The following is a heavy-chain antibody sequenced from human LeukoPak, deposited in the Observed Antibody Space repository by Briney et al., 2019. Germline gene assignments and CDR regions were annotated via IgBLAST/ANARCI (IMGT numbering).Heavy chain of an antibody. J-gene: IGHJ4*02. Sequence: GASVKVSCKASGYTLNGYYLHWVRQAPGQGPEWMGKINTNSGVTDYAQNFQGRVTMTRDTSITTAYMELSRLTSDDTAVYYCARDTGFPFFDFWGQGTLVTVSS. CDR3: ARDTGFPFFDF. CDR1: GYTLNGYY. V-gene: IGHV1-2*02. CDR2: INTNSGVT.